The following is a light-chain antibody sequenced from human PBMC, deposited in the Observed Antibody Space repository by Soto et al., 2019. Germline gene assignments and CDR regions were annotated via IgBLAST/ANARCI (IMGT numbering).Light chain of an antibody. V-gene: IGKV3-15*01. CDR2: GAS. Sequence: EIVMTQSPGTLSVSPGERATLSCRARRYVSSNLAWYQQKPGQAPRLLIYGASTRATGIPARFSGSGSGTEFTLTISSLQSEDLGVYYCQQYNNGWTFGQGTKVDIK. CDR3: QQYNNGWT. CDR1: RYVSSN. J-gene: IGKJ1*01.